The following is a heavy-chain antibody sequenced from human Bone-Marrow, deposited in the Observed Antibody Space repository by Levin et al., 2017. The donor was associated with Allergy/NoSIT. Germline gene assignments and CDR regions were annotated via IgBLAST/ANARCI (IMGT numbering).Heavy chain of an antibody. CDR3: AKVKDGRGDNDY. V-gene: IGHV3-23*01. J-gene: IGHJ4*02. CDR1: GFTFSSYA. CDR2: ISGSGGST. Sequence: GESLKISCAASGFTFSSYAMSWVRQAPGKGLEWVSAISGSGGSTYYADSVKGRFTISRDNSKNTLYLQMNSLRAEDTAVYYCAKVKDGRGDNDYWGQGTLVTVSS. D-gene: IGHD4-17*01.